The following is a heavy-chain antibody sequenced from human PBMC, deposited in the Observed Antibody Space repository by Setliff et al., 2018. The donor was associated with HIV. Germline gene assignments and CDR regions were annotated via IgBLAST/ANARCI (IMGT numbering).Heavy chain of an antibody. J-gene: IGHJ3*01. CDR1: GGSLSDYN. CDR2: INHSGGT. D-gene: IGHD1-26*01. Sequence: SETLSLTCAVYGGSLSDYNWSWIRQSPGRGLEWIGEINHSGGTNYNPSLKSGVTISADTSKNQFSLKMRSVTAADTAVYYCAKSIVGGTTHAFDLWGQGTMVTVSS. CDR3: AKSIVGGTTHAFDL. V-gene: IGHV4-34*01.